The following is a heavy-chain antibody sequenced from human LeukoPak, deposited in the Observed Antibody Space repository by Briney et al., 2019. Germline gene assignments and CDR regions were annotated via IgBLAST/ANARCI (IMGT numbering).Heavy chain of an antibody. J-gene: IGHJ5*02. CDR1: GYIFTSYW. CDR3: ARRDGSGSYRDYNWFDP. Sequence: TLKLTRMDSGYIFTSYWVGWGRQIPGKNLECMGIIYPGDSDTRYSPSFQGQVTISADKSISTAYLQWSSLKASDTAMYYCARRDGSGSYRDYNWFDPWGQGTLVTVSS. V-gene: IGHV5-51*01. CDR2: IYPGDSDT. D-gene: IGHD3-10*01.